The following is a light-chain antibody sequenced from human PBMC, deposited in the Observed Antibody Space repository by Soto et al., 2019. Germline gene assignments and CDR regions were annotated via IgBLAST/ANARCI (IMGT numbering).Light chain of an antibody. Sequence: EIILTQSPATLSLSPGKRATLSCRASQSVSSNLAWYQQKPGQAPRLLIYGASSRAAGIPDRFSGSGSGTDFTLTISRLEPEDFAVYHCQQYGSSPTFGQGTKV. CDR3: QQYGSSPT. J-gene: IGKJ1*01. V-gene: IGKV3-20*01. CDR2: GAS. CDR1: QSVSSN.